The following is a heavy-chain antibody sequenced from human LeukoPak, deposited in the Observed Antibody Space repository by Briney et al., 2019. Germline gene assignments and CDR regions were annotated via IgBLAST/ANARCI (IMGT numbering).Heavy chain of an antibody. Sequence: EASVKVSCKVSGYTLTELSMHWVRQAPGKGLEWMGGFDPEDGETIYAQKFQGRVTMTEDTSTDTAYMELSSLRSEDTAVYYCATSRVRYCSSTSCYGAYYYYGMDVWGQGTTVTVSS. V-gene: IGHV1-24*01. CDR2: FDPEDGET. CDR1: GYTLTELS. J-gene: IGHJ6*02. CDR3: ATSRVRYCSSTSCYGAYYYYGMDV. D-gene: IGHD2-2*01.